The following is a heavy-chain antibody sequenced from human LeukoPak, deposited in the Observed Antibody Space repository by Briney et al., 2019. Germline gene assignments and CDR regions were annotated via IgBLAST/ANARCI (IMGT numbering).Heavy chain of an antibody. Sequence: PSETLSLTCTLSGGSISSGGYYWSWIRQHPGKGLEWIGYIYNSGSTYYNPSLKSRLTITVDTSKNQFSLKLSSVTAADAAVYYCAREGVPAANDAFDIWGQGTMVTVSS. D-gene: IGHD2-2*01. V-gene: IGHV4-31*03. CDR2: IYNSGST. CDR1: GGSISSGGYY. J-gene: IGHJ3*02. CDR3: AREGVPAANDAFDI.